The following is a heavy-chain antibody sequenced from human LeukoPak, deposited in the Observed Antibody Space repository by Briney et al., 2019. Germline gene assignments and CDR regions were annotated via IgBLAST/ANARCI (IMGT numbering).Heavy chain of an antibody. CDR2: IYSSGSA. D-gene: IGHD3-22*01. CDR1: GASINNHF. CDR3: ARHRDYYDT. V-gene: IGHV4-59*08. J-gene: IGHJ4*01. Sequence: PSETLSLTCTVSGASINNHFWTWIRQPPGKGLEWIGYIYSSGSANYNPSLKSRVITSGDTSKNQISLNLTSVTAADTAVYFCARHRDYYDTWGHGTLVTVSS.